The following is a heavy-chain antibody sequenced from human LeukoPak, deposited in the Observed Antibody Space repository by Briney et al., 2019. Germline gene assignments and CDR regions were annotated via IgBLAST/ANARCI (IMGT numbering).Heavy chain of an antibody. Sequence: ASVKVSCKASGYTFTGYYMHWVRQAPGQGLEWMGWINPNSGGTNYAQKFQGRVTMTRDTSISTAYMELSRLRSDDTAVYYCARGRRGIVVVPAATRPYYFDYWGQGTLVTVS. CDR1: GYTFTGYY. V-gene: IGHV1-2*02. CDR2: INPNSGGT. D-gene: IGHD2-2*01. CDR3: ARGRRGIVVVPAATRPYYFDY. J-gene: IGHJ4*02.